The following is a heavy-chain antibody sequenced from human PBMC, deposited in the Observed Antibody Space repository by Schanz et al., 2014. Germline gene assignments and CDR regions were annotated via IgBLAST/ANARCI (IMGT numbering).Heavy chain of an antibody. J-gene: IGHJ6*02. D-gene: IGHD3-10*01. V-gene: IGHV4-4*07. CDR2: IYTSGST. Sequence: QVQLQESGPGLVKPSETLSLTCTVSGGSISSFYWGWIRQPAGKGLEWIGRIYTSGSTNYNPSLKSRVPMSLDTSKNQFSLKLGSVTAADTALYYCATAKRYHYALGTYRGNYYATDVWGQGTAVAVSS. CDR1: GGSISSFY. CDR3: ATAKRYHYALGTYRGNYYATDV.